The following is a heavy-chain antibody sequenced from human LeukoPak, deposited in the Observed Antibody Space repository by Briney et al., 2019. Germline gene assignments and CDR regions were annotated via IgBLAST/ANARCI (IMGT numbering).Heavy chain of an antibody. V-gene: IGHV1-2*02. D-gene: IGHD3-10*01. CDR2: INPNSGGT. CDR3: AGDSMVLGVILYDY. CDR1: GYTFTGYY. Sequence: ASVNVSCTASGYTFTGYYMHWVRQAPGQGLEWMGWINPNSGGTNYAQKFQGRVTMTRDTSISTAYMELSRLRSDDTAVYYCAGDSMVLGVILYDYWGQGTLVTVSS. J-gene: IGHJ4*02.